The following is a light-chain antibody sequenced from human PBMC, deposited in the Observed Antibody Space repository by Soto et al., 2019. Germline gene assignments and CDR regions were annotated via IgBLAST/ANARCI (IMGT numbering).Light chain of an antibody. V-gene: IGKV3-20*01. CDR1: QSVSDSF. CDR3: QQYGSSPIT. J-gene: IGKJ5*01. Sequence: EIVLTQSPGTLSLSPGERATLSCRASQSVSDSFLAWYQQKPGQAPRLLIYGTSSRATGIPDRFSGSASGKDFTLIISRLEPEDFAVYYCQQYGSSPITFGQGTRLEIK. CDR2: GTS.